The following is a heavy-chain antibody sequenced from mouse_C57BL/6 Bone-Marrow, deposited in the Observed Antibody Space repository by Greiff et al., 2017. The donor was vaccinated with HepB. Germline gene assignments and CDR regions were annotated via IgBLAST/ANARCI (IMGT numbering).Heavy chain of an antibody. Sequence: EVQLQQSGPVLVKPGASVKMSCKASGYTFTDYYMNWVKQSHGKSLEWIGVINPYNGGTSYNQKFKGKATLTVDKSSSTAYMELNSLTSEDSAVYYCAREGGLYYAMDYWGQGTSVTVSS. J-gene: IGHJ4*01. D-gene: IGHD3-1*01. V-gene: IGHV1-19*01. CDR1: GYTFTDYY. CDR2: INPYNGGT. CDR3: AREGGLYYAMDY.